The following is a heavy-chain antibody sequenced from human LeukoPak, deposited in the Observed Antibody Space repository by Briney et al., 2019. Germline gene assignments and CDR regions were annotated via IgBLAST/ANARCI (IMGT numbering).Heavy chain of an antibody. V-gene: IGHV4-4*07. J-gene: IGHJ6*03. CDR3: ARHEGMGDMDV. Sequence: SETLSLTCTVSGDSISIYYWSWIRQPAGKGLEWIGRIYTSGSTNYNPSLKSRVTISVDTSKNQFSLKLSSVTAADTAVYYCARHEGMGDMDVWGKGTTVTVSS. CDR2: IYTSGST. D-gene: IGHD1-26*01. CDR1: GDSISIYY.